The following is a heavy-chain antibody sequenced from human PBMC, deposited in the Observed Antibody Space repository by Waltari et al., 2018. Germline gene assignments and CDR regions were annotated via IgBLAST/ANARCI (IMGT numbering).Heavy chain of an antibody. CDR1: GFIFSNYE. CDR2: VSVSGKTM. CDR3: ARAYSGSYYRYFEY. J-gene: IGHJ1*01. D-gene: IGHD1-26*01. V-gene: IGHV3-48*03. Sequence: EVQLVESGGGLVQHGGSLRLSCAASGFIFSNYEMNWVRQTPGKGLEWVSYVSVSGKTMYNVDSVKGRFTISRDNAKNSLHLQMNSLRAEDTAVYYCARAYSGSYYRYFEYWGQGALVTVSS.